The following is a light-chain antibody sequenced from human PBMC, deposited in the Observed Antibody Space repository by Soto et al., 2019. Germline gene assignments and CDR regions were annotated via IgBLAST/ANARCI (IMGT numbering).Light chain of an antibody. CDR1: SSDVGSYNL. CDR2: EGS. V-gene: IGLV2-23*01. Sequence: QSVLTQPASGSGSPGQSITISCTGTSSDVGSYNLVSWYQQHPGKAPKLMIYEGSKRPSRVSNRFSGSKSGNTASLTIAGLQAEDEADYYCCSYAGSSTLVFGGGTKLTVL. CDR3: CSYAGSSTLV. J-gene: IGLJ2*01.